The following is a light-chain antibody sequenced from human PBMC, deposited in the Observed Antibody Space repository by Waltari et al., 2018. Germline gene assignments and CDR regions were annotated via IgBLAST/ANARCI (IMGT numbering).Light chain of an antibody. CDR3: QQYYRTPQT. V-gene: IGKV4-1*01. CDR2: WAS. J-gene: IGKJ2*01. Sequence: DIVMTQSPDSLALSLGARATINCQSSQSVLYSSNNKNYLAWYQQKPGQPPKLLIYWASTRESGVPDRFSGSGSGTDFTLTISSLQAEDVAVYYCQQYYRTPQTFGQGTKLEIK. CDR1: QSVLYSSNNKNY.